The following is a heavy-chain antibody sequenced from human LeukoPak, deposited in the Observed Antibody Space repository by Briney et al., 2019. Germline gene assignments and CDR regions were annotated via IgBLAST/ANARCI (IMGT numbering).Heavy chain of an antibody. CDR1: GGSFSGYY. D-gene: IGHD2-2*01. J-gene: IGHJ5*02. CDR2: INHSGST. Sequence: SETLSLTCAVYGGSFSGYYWSWIRQPPGKGLEWIGEINHSGSTNYNPSLKSRVTISVDTSKNQFSLKLSPVTAADTAVYYCARQVVPAASSWFDPWGQGTLVTVSS. CDR3: ARQVVPAASSWFDP. V-gene: IGHV4-34*01.